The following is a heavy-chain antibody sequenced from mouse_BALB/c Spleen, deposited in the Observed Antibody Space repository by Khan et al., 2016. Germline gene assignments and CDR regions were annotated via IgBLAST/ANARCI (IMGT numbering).Heavy chain of an antibody. V-gene: IGHV9-3-1*01. CDR2: INTYSGES. CDR3: ARYRYYYGSSRYFDV. CDR1: GYTFKNYG. D-gene: IGHD1-1*01. J-gene: IGHJ1*01. Sequence: QIQLVQSGPELKKPGKTVKISCKASGYTFKNYGMNWVKQAPGKGLKWMGWINTYSGESTYADDFKGRFAFSLETSANTAYLQINNLKNEDTATYCCARYRYYYGSSRYFDVWGAGTTVTVSS.